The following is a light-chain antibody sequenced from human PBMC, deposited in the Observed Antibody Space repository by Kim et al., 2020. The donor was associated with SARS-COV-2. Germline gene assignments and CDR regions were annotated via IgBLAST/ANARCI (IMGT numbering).Light chain of an antibody. J-gene: IGLJ3*02. CDR2: RNN. Sequence: KTDTLNCTGNNNNVGKQGAKWLQKHQCHPPKLQSYRNNNRPSGISERLSASRSGNTASLTISGLQPEDEADYYCSAWDSSLSVWVFGGGTQLTVL. V-gene: IGLV10-54*01. CDR3: SAWDSSLSVWV. CDR1: NNNVGKQG.